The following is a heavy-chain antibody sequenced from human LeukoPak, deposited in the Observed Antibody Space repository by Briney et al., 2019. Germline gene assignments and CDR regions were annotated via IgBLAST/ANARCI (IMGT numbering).Heavy chain of an antibody. V-gene: IGHV4-34*01. CDR3: ARGYSSFDY. CDR2: VHYSGST. Sequence: SETLSLTCAVYGGSFSGYYWSWIRQPPGKGLEWIGYVHYSGSTNYNPSLTSRVTMSVDTSKNQFSLKVSSVTAADTAVYYCARGYSSFDYWGQGTLVTVSS. J-gene: IGHJ4*02. D-gene: IGHD5-18*01. CDR1: GGSFSGYY.